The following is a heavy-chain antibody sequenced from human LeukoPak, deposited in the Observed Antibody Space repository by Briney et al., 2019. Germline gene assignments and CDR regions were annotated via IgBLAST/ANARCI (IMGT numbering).Heavy chain of an antibody. V-gene: IGHV4-59*01. CDR1: GGSISSYY. Sequence: SETLSLTCTVSGGSISSYYWSRIRQPPGKGLEWIGYIYYSGSTNYNPSLKSRVTISVDTSKNQFSLKLSSVTAADTAVYYCARDVGSGWYGYWGQGTLVTVSS. D-gene: IGHD6-19*01. CDR2: IYYSGST. CDR3: ARDVGSGWYGY. J-gene: IGHJ4*02.